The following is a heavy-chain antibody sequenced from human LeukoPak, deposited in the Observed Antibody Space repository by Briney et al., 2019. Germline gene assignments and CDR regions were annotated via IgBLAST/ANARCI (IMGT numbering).Heavy chain of an antibody. J-gene: IGHJ3*01. V-gene: IGHV3-9*03. Sequence: GGSLRLSCAASGFTFSRLAMTWVRHVPGKGLEWVSGISWASGSLAYADSVKGRFTVSRDNAKNSLYLQMNSLRSEDMALYYCAKDRQKGSSLTAAGDAFDVWGHGTMVIVSS. CDR3: AKDRQKGSSLTAAGDAFDV. D-gene: IGHD6-13*01. CDR1: GFTFSRLA. CDR2: ISWASGSL.